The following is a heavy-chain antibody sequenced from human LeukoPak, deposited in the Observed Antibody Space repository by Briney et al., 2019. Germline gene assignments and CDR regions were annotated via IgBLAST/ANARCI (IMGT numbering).Heavy chain of an antibody. J-gene: IGHJ4*02. Sequence: ASVKVSCKTSGYIFISHYVHWVRQAPGQGLEWMGVINPNGESTTYAPNFQGRVTMTRDTPTSTVYMELSSLRSDDTAVYYCARADTGLVRVLDYWGQGTLSPPPQ. CDR1: GYIFISHY. D-gene: IGHD5-18*01. CDR2: INPNGEST. V-gene: IGHV1-46*01. CDR3: ARADTGLVRVLDY.